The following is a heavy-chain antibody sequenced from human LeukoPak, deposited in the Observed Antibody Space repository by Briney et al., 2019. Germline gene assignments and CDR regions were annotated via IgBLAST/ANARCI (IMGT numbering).Heavy chain of an antibody. CDR2: IYYSGST. J-gene: IGHJ4*02. V-gene: IGHV4-39*01. CDR3: ARGRSSPRY. D-gene: IGHD6-13*01. CDR1: GGSISSSIYY. Sequence: SETLSLTCSVSGGSISSSIYYWGWIRQPPGKGLEWIGSIYYSGSTYYNPSLKSRVTISVDTSKNQFSLKLRSVTAADTAVYYCARGRSSPRYWGQGTLVTVSS.